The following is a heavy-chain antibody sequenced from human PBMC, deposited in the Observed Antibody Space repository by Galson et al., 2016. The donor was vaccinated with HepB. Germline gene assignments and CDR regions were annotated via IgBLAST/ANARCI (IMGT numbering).Heavy chain of an antibody. Sequence: SVKVSCKASGYMFTNFGISWVRQAPGQGLEWMGWISAYTGYTNYAQKVQDRVTMTADKSTNTAYMELRSLRSDDTAMYYCARDRHHYEGDAFDVWGQGTMVTVPS. V-gene: IGHV1-18*01. CDR2: ISAYTGYT. CDR1: GYMFTNFG. CDR3: ARDRHHYEGDAFDV. D-gene: IGHD3-22*01. J-gene: IGHJ3*01.